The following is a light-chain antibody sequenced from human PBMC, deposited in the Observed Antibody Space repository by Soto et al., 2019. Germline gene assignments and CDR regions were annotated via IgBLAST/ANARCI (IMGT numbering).Light chain of an antibody. CDR2: GAS. CDR3: LQDINYPWT. Sequence: EIVLTQSPGTLSLSPGERATLSCRASQSVRSSHLAWYQQKPGQAPRLLIYGASTRATGIPARFSGSGSGTEFTLAISSLQPEDSATYYCLQDINYPWTFGQGTKVDIK. J-gene: IGKJ1*01. V-gene: IGKV3D-7*01. CDR1: QSVRSSH.